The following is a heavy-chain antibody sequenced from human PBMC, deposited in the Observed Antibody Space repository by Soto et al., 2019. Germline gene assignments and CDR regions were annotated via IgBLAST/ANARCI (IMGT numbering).Heavy chain of an antibody. D-gene: IGHD2-15*01. CDR2: IYHSGST. J-gene: IGHJ6*02. CDR3: ARSSLYYYYYGMDV. Sequence: SETLSLTCAVSGGSISSSNWWSWVRQPPGKGLEWIGEIYHSGSTNYNPSLKSRVTISVDKSKNQFSLKLSSVTAADTAVYYCARSSLYYYYYGMDVWGQGTMVTVSS. CDR1: GGSISSSNW. V-gene: IGHV4-4*02.